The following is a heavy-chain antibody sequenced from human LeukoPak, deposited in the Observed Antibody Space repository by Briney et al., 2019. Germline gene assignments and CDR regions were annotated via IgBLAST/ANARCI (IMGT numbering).Heavy chain of an antibody. CDR2: IYSGGST. CDR3: ARVGSVGANFDP. D-gene: IGHD1-26*01. V-gene: IGHV3-53*01. Sequence: GGSLRLSCAASGFTVSRNYMTWVRQAPGKGLEWVSIIYSGGSTYYADSVKGRFTISRDNPKNTLYLQMNSLRAEDTAVYYCARVGSVGANFDPWGQGTLVTVSS. CDR1: GFTVSRNY. J-gene: IGHJ5*02.